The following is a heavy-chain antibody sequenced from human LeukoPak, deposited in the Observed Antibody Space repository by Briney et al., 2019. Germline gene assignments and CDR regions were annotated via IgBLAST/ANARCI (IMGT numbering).Heavy chain of an antibody. CDR2: ISSSSATI. CDR3: ARDRHVPGLYYYYMDV. D-gene: IGHD6-6*01. V-gene: IGHV3-48*01. J-gene: IGHJ6*03. Sequence: GGSLRLSWEGSGFTFSAYNMNWVRQAPGKGLESISYISSSSATIFYADSVKGRFTISRDNDKNSLYLQMNSLRPEDTAVYFCARDRHVPGLYYYYMDVWGKGTTVTVSS. CDR1: GFTFSAYN.